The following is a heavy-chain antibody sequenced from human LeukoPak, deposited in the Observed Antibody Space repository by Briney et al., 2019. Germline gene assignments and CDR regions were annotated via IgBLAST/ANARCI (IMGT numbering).Heavy chain of an antibody. Sequence: SETLSLTCTVSGGSISSSSYYWGWIRQPPGKGLEWIGSIYYSGSTYYNPSLKSRVTISVDTSKNQFSLKLSSVTAADTAVYYCARRWFGELPFDYWGQGTLVTVSS. D-gene: IGHD3-10*01. CDR2: IYYSGST. J-gene: IGHJ4*02. CDR1: GGSISSSSYY. CDR3: ARRWFGELPFDY. V-gene: IGHV4-39*01.